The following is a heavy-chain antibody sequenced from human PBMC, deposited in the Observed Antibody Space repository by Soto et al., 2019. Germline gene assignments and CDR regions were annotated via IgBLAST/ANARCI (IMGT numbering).Heavy chain of an antibody. V-gene: IGHV1-58*01. D-gene: IGHD1-1*01. J-gene: IGHJ4*02. CDR3: AAVPGDFDC. Sequence: GASVKVSCKASGFTFFSSSVQWVRQARGQRLEWIGWIVIGTGNTNYAQRFQGRVTFTRDMSTSTAYMELSSLRSEDTAVYYCAAVPGDFDCWGQGTLVTVSS. CDR1: GFTFFSSS. CDR2: IVIGTGNT.